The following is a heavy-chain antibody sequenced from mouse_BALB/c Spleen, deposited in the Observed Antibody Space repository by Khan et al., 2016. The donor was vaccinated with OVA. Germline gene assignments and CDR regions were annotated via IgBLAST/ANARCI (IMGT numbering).Heavy chain of an antibody. CDR3: ARETVVKVYWYFDV. Sequence: EVELVESGGGLVQPGGSLRLSCATSGFTFTDYYMSCHRQPPGKSLEWLGFIRNKAKGYTTEYSAPVKGRFTISRDNSQSIVYLQVNTLRAEDSATYYCARETVVKVYWYFDVWGAGTTVTVSS. D-gene: IGHD1-1*01. CDR2: IRNKAKGYTT. CDR1: GFTFTDYY. V-gene: IGHV7-3*02. J-gene: IGHJ1*01.